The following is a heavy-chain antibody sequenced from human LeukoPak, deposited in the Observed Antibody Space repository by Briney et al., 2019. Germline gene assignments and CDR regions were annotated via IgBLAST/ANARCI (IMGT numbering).Heavy chain of an antibody. CDR2: ISGSGGST. J-gene: IGHJ4*02. Sequence: PGGSLRLSCAASRFILSSYAMSWVRQAPGKGLEGVLAISGSGGSTYYADSVKGRFTISRDNSKNTLYLQMNSLRAEDTAVYYCAKVPPTIVVVVASVDYWGQGTLVTVSS. D-gene: IGHD2-15*01. CDR3: AKVPPTIVVVVASVDY. CDR1: RFILSSYA. V-gene: IGHV3-23*01.